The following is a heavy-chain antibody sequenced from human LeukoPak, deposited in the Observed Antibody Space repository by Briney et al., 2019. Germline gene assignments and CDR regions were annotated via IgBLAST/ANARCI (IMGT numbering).Heavy chain of an antibody. D-gene: IGHD3-22*01. Sequence: GGSLRLSCAASGFTFSSYSMNWVRQAPGKGLEWVSSISSSSSYIYYAGSVKGRFTISRDNAKNSLYLQMNSLRAEDTAVYYCAKDQTGGRHYYDSSGYRLWGQGTLVTVSS. CDR3: AKDQTGGRHYYDSSGYRL. V-gene: IGHV3-21*01. J-gene: IGHJ4*02. CDR1: GFTFSSYS. CDR2: ISSSSSYI.